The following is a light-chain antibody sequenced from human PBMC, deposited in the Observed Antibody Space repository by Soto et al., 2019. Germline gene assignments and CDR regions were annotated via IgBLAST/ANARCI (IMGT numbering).Light chain of an antibody. CDR1: QYIDNH. Sequence: DIQMTQSPSSLSASVGGRVSITCRASQYIDNHLAWYQQKAGKSPQLLIFGAFTLQSGVPSRFSGSGSGKDFTLTIINVQPEDVATYYCQTYDKAPWTFGQGTKV. V-gene: IGKV1-27*01. CDR3: QTYDKAPWT. J-gene: IGKJ1*01. CDR2: GAF.